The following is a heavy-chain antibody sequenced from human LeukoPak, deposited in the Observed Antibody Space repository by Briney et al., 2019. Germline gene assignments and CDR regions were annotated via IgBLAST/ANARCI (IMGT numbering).Heavy chain of an antibody. CDR1: GFTVSSNY. V-gene: IGHV3-53*01. CDR2: IYSGGST. Sequence: PGGSLRPSCAASGFTVSSNYMSWVRQAPGKGLEWVSIIYSGGSTYYADSVKGRFTISRDNSKNTLYLQMNSLGAEDTAIYYCAKGDYGGNSGSFFDYWGQGTLVTVSS. CDR3: AKGDYGGNSGSFFDY. D-gene: IGHD4-23*01. J-gene: IGHJ4*02.